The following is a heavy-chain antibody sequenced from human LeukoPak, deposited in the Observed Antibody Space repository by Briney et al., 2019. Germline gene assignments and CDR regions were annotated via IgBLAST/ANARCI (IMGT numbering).Heavy chain of an antibody. CDR1: GYTFTGYY. CDR2: INPNSGDT. Sequence: GASVKVSCKTSGYTFTGYYMHWVRQAPGQGLEWMGRINPNSGDTNYAQKFQGRVTMTGDTSITTAYMELNSLRSDDTAVYHCAKAKPQGSDRDFDYWGQGTLVTVSS. V-gene: IGHV1-2*06. CDR3: AKAKPQGSDRDFDY. J-gene: IGHJ4*02. D-gene: IGHD1-14*01.